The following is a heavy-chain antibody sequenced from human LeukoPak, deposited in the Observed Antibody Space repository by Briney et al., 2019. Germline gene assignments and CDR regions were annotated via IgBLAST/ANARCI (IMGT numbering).Heavy chain of an antibody. CDR3: ARVDYYDSGSYGSFDY. CDR2: IIPIFGTA. V-gene: IGHV1-69*13. Sequence: ASVKVSCKASGYTFTSYDINWVRQAPGQGLEWMGGIIPIFGTANYAQKFQGRVTITADESTSTAYMELSSLRSEDTAVYYCARVDYYDSGSYGSFDYWGQGTLVTVSS. D-gene: IGHD3-10*01. J-gene: IGHJ4*02. CDR1: GYTFTSYD.